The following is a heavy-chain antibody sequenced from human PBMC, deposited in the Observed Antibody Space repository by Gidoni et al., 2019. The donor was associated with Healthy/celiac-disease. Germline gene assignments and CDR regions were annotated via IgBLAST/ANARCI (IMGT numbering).Heavy chain of an antibody. D-gene: IGHD4-17*01. CDR3: ARVPRCTPDHYFDY. Sequence: EVQLVESGGGLVQPGGSLRLSCAASGFTFSSYSMNWVRQAPGKGLEWVSYISSSSSTIYYADSVKGRFTISRDNAKNSLYLQMNSLRAEDTAVYYCARVPRCTPDHYFDYWGQGTLVTVSS. CDR1: GFTFSSYS. CDR2: ISSSSSTI. V-gene: IGHV3-48*01. J-gene: IGHJ4*02.